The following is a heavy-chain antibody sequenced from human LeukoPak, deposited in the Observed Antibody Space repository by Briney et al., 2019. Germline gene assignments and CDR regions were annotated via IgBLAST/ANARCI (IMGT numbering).Heavy chain of an antibody. Sequence: SETLSLTCAVSGGSISSPNWWTWVRQPPGKGLEWIGEVYYTGSTSYSPSLKSRVTMSVDKSKNQFSLTLSSLTAADTAVYFCACYYNSGGYRLDYWGQGTLVTVSS. D-gene: IGHD3-22*01. CDR1: GGSISSPNW. CDR3: ACYYNSGGYRLDY. V-gene: IGHV4-4*02. J-gene: IGHJ4*02. CDR2: VYYTGST.